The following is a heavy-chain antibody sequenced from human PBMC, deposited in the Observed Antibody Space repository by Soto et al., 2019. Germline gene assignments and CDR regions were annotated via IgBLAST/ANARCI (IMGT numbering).Heavy chain of an antibody. CDR3: ARDRYSSGWHRPDFDY. Sequence: PGGSLRLSCAASGFTFSDYYMSWIRQAPGKGLEWVSYISSSGSTIYYADSVKGRFTISRDNAKNSLYLQMNSLRAEDTAVYYCARDRYSSGWHRPDFDYWGQGTLVTVSS. CDR1: GFTFSDYY. J-gene: IGHJ4*02. CDR2: ISSSGSTI. D-gene: IGHD6-19*01. V-gene: IGHV3-11*01.